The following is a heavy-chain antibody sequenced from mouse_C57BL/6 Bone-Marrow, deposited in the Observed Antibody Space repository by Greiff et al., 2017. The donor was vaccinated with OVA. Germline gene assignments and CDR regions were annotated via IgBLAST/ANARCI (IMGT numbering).Heavy chain of an antibody. Sequence: VQLQQSGAELVKPGASVKLSCKASGYTFTSYWMHWVQQRPGRGLEWIGRLDPNSGGTKYNAKIQSTATLTVDKPSSTDYMQRSSLTSEESAVYYCARSWDEDGFAYWGQGTLVTVSA. D-gene: IGHD4-1*01. CDR3: ARSWDEDGFAY. V-gene: IGHV1-72*01. CDR1: GYTFTSYW. CDR2: LDPNSGGT. J-gene: IGHJ3*01.